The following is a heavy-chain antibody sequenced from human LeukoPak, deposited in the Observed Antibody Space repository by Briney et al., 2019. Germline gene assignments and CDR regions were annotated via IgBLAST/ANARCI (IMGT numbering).Heavy chain of an antibody. D-gene: IGHD3-22*01. Sequence: ASVNVSCKASGYTFTAYYMHWVRQAPGQGLERMGWINPNSGGTNYAQKFQGRVTMTRDTSISTAYMELSRLRSDDTAVYYCARDYYDSSGFGAFDIWGQGTMVTVSS. CDR3: ARDYYDSSGFGAFDI. CDR2: INPNSGGT. CDR1: GYTFTAYY. V-gene: IGHV1-2*02. J-gene: IGHJ3*02.